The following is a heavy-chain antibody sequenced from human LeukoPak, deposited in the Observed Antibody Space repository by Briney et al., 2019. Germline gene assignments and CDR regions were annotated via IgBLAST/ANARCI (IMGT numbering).Heavy chain of an antibody. Sequence: GGSLRLSCAASGLSFILYGMNWVRQAPGKGLEWVASISPSSTYTFYGDAVKGRFTISRDDTTNSVHLQMNSLGPEDTAVYYCARVAYTYVFDFWGQGTLLTVSS. CDR3: ARVAYTYVFDF. CDR1: GLSFILYG. D-gene: IGHD3-16*01. CDR2: ISPSSTYT. J-gene: IGHJ4*02. V-gene: IGHV3-21*01.